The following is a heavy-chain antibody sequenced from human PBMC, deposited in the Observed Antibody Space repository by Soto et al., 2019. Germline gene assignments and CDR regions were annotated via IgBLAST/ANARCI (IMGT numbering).Heavy chain of an antibody. D-gene: IGHD6-13*01. Sequence: QVQLVQSGAEVKKPGSSVKVSCKASGGTFSSYAISWVRQAPGQGLEWTGGIIPIFGTANYAQKFQGRVTITADESTSTAYMELSSLRSEDTAVYYCARTVLAAAGTPFDSWGQGTLVTVSS. CDR2: IIPIFGTA. CDR3: ARTVLAAAGTPFDS. CDR1: GGTFSSYA. J-gene: IGHJ4*02. V-gene: IGHV1-69*01.